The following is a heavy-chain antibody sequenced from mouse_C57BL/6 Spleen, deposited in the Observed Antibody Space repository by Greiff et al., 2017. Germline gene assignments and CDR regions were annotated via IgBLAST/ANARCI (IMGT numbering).Heavy chain of an antibody. CDR3: ARYITTVVAHFDY. D-gene: IGHD1-1*01. Sequence: VQLQQPGAELVKPGASVKLSCKASGYTFTSYWMQWVKQRPGQGLEWIGEIDPSDSYTNYNQKFKGKATLTVDTSSSTAYMQLISLTSEDSAVYYCARYITTVVAHFDYWGQGTTLTVSS. CDR1: GYTFTSYW. V-gene: IGHV1-50*01. J-gene: IGHJ2*01. CDR2: IDPSDSYT.